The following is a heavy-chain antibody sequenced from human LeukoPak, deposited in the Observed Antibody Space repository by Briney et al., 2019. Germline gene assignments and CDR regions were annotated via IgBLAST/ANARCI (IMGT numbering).Heavy chain of an antibody. CDR2: ITSSSSYI. D-gene: IGHD6-19*01. J-gene: IGHJ6*02. CDR1: GFTFSSSS. Sequence: GGSLRLSCAASGFTFSSSSMNWVRQAPGKGLEWVSSITSSSSYIYYADSVKGRFTISRDNSQNSLYLQMSSLRAEDTAVYYCARGGSIAVAGTDYYGMDVWGQGTTVTVSS. CDR3: ARGGSIAVAGTDYYGMDV. V-gene: IGHV3-21*01.